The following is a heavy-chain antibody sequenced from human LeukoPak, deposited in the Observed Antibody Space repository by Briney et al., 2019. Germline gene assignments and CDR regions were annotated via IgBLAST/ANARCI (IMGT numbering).Heavy chain of an antibody. CDR1: GFSFGDYS. D-gene: IGHD3-3*01. J-gene: IGHJ4*02. CDR3: ARSLCYDTGCSFDN. V-gene: IGHV3-48*01. CDR2: IGISSGNT. Sequence: GGSLRLSCAASGFSFGDYSMNWVRQAPGKGLEWISYIGISSGNTYYADSVKGRFTISGDKARDSLYLQMNSLRVEDTAVYYCARSLCYDTGCSFDNWGQGTLVTVSS.